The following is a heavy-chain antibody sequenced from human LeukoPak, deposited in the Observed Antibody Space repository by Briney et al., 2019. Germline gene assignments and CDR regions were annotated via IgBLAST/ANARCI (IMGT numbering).Heavy chain of an antibody. CDR3: ARGGAAGTRSHFDY. Sequence: ASVKVSCKASGYTFTSYYMHWVRQAPGQGLEWMGIINPSGSSGSYAQKFQGRVTMTGDTSTSTVYMELSSLRPEDTALFYCARGGAAGTRSHFDYWGQGTLVTVSS. J-gene: IGHJ4*02. CDR2: INPSGSSG. D-gene: IGHD6-13*01. V-gene: IGHV1-46*01. CDR1: GYTFTSYY.